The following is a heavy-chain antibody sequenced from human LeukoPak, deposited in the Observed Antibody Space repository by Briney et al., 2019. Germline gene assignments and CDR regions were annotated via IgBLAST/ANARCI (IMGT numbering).Heavy chain of an antibody. Sequence: GASVKVSCKASGYTFTGYYMHWVRQAPGQGLEWMGWINPNSGGTNYAQKFQGRVTMTRDTSISTAYMELSRLRSDDTAVYYCAREAPIVVVTAMAFDIWGQGTMVTVSS. CDR2: INPNSGGT. J-gene: IGHJ3*02. D-gene: IGHD2-21*02. CDR3: AREAPIVVVTAMAFDI. CDR1: GYTFTGYY. V-gene: IGHV1-2*02.